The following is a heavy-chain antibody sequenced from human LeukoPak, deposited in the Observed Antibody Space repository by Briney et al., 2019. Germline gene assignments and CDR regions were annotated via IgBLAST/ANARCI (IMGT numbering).Heavy chain of an antibody. CDR1: GGSFSGYY. D-gene: IGHD2-2*01. J-gene: IGHJ4*02. V-gene: IGHV4-34*01. Sequence: SDTLSLTCAVYGGSFSGYYWSWVRQPPGEGLEWIGEINHSGGTNCNPSLKSRVTNSVDTSKNQFSLKLSSVTAADTAVYYCARGGKYCSSTTCYVAYWGQGALVTVSS. CDR2: INHSGGT. CDR3: ARGGKYCSSTTCYVAY.